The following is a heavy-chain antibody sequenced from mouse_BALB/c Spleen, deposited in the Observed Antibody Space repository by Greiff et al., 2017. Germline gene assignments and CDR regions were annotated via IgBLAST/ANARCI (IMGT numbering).Heavy chain of an antibody. CDR1: GFTIKDYY. CDR3: NGGGAWLAY. V-gene: IGHV14-4*02. J-gene: IGHJ3*01. Sequence: EVQLQQSGAELVRSGASVKLSCTASGFTIKDYYMHWVKQRPEQGLEWIGWIDPENGDTEYAPKFQGKATMTADTSSNTAYLQLSSLTSEDTAVCYCNGGGAWLAYWGQGTLVTVSA. CDR2: IDPENGDT.